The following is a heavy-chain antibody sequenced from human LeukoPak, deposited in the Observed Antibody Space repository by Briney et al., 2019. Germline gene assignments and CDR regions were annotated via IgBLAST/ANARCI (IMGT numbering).Heavy chain of an antibody. CDR3: ARRAEEFDY. CDR1: GFTFSSYV. J-gene: IGHJ4*02. V-gene: IGHV3-30*02. CDR2: IRYDGSNK. Sequence: GGSLRLSCAASGFTFSSYVMHWVRQAPGKGLEWVAFIRYDGSNKYYADSVKGRFTISRDNAKNSLYLQMNSLRAEDTALYYCARRAEEFDYWGQGTLVTVSS.